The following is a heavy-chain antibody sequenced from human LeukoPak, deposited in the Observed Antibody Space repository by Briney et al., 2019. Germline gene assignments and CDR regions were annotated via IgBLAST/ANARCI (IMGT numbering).Heavy chain of an antibody. V-gene: IGHV4-4*07. J-gene: IGHJ6*03. CDR1: GGSISSYY. Sequence: SETLSLTCTVSGGSISSYYWSWIRQPAGKGLEWIGRIYTSGSTNYNPSLKSRVTMSVDTSKNQFSLKLSSVTAADTAVYYCARVVATVTTLHYYYMDVWGKGTTVTVSS. D-gene: IGHD4-11*01. CDR3: ARVVATVTTLHYYYMDV. CDR2: IYTSGST.